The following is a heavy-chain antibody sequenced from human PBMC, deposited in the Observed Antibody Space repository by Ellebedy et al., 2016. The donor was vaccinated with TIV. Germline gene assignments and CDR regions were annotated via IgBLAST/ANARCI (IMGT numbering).Heavy chain of an antibody. J-gene: IGHJ6*02. Sequence: GESLKISXKGSGYTFTSYWISWVRQMPGKGLEWMGRIDPSDSYTNYTASYQGHVTISADKSIRTVYLQWSSLKASDTAVYYCARQQSLGYTSSWSSSYGMDVWGQGTTVTVSS. V-gene: IGHV5-10-1*01. CDR2: IDPSDSYT. D-gene: IGHD6-13*01. CDR1: GYTFTSYW. CDR3: ARQQSLGYTSSWSSSYGMDV.